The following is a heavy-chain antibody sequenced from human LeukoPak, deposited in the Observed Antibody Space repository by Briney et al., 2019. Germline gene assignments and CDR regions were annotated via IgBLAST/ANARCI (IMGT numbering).Heavy chain of an antibody. D-gene: IGHD6-6*01. CDR1: GGTFSSYA. V-gene: IGHV1-69*06. J-gene: IGHJ5*02. CDR2: IIPIFGTA. Sequence: GASVKVSCKASGGTFSSYAISWVRQAPGQGLEWMGGIIPIFGTANYAQKFQGRVTITADKSTSTAYMELSTLRSEDTAVYYCAREGLDIAARHANWFDPWGQGTLVTVSS. CDR3: AREGLDIAARHANWFDP.